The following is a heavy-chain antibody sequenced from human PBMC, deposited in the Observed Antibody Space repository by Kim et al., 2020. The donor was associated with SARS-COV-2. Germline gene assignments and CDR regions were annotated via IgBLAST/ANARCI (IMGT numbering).Heavy chain of an antibody. CDR3: ATSVAAVANCLDP. D-gene: IGHD6-19*01. J-gene: IGHJ5*02. V-gene: IGHV1-3*01. Sequence: NSHNITGRVTLTRDTSATTAHMEMSSLRSEDTAVYYCATSVAAVANCLDPWGQGTLVTVSS.